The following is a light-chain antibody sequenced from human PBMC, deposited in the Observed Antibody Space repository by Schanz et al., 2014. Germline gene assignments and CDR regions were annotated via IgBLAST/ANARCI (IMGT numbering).Light chain of an antibody. V-gene: IGLV1-44*01. CDR3: CSYAGSYTLV. Sequence: QSVLTQPPSASGTPGQRVTISCSGSSSNIGSNTVNWYQQLPGTAPKLLIYKNNQRPSGVPDRFSGSKSGTSASLAISGLRSEDEADYYCCSYAGSYTLVFGGGTKLTVL. J-gene: IGLJ2*01. CDR2: KNN. CDR1: SSNIGSNT.